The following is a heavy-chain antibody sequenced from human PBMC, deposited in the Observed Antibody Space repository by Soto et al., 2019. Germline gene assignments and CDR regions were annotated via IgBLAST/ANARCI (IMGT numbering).Heavy chain of an antibody. CDR3: AKVTHRGPIAVAGPRGS. J-gene: IGHJ4*02. CDR2: FNPSGLST. D-gene: IGHD6-19*01. V-gene: IGHV1-46*01. CDR1: GSITNNH. Sequence: QVHLVQSGAEVKKPGASVNVSCQASGSITNNHMHWLRQAPGQGMEGMGIFNPSGLSTTYAQKFQGRVTITRDTSTSTVYMELSSLTSEDTAVYFCAKVTHRGPIAVAGPRGSGGQGTLVIVSS.